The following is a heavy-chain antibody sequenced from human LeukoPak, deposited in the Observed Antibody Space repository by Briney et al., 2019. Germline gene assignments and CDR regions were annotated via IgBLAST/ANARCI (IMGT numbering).Heavy chain of an antibody. V-gene: IGHV3-43D*03. CDR3: AKDIVGAIDY. D-gene: IGHD1-26*01. J-gene: IGHJ4*02. Sequence: GGSLRLSCAASGFTFDDYAMHWVRQAPGKGLEWVSLISWDGGSTYYADSVKGRFTISRDNSKNTLYLQMNSLRAEDTALYYCAKDIVGAIDYWGQGTLVTVSS. CDR1: GFTFDDYA. CDR2: ISWDGGST.